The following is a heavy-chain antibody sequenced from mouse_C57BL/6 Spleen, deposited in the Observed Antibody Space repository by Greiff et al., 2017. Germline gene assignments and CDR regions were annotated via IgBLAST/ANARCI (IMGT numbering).Heavy chain of an antibody. CDR3: ARSDVYDEGFAY. D-gene: IGHD2-2*01. V-gene: IGHV1-47*01. CDR2: FHPYNDDT. CDR1: GYTFTTYP. Sequence: QVQLKESGAELVKPGASVKMSCTASGYTFTTYPIEWMKQNHGKSLEWIGNFHPYNDDTKYNEQFKGKATLTVEKSSSTGYLELSRLTSDDSAVYYCARSDVYDEGFAYWGQGTLVTVSA. J-gene: IGHJ3*01.